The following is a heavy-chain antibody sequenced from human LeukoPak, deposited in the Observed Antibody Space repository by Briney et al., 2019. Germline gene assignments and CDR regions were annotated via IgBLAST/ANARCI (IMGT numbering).Heavy chain of an antibody. V-gene: IGHV4-59*01. Sequence: SETLSLTCTVSGGSISSYYWSWIRQPPGKGLEWIGYIYYSGSTNYNPSLKSRVTISVDTSKNQFSLKLSSVTAAGTAVYYCAGAIQRYCSSTSCYYDAFDIWGRGTMVTVSS. CDR3: AGAIQRYCSSTSCYYDAFDI. J-gene: IGHJ3*02. CDR2: IYYSGST. CDR1: GGSISSYY. D-gene: IGHD2-2*01.